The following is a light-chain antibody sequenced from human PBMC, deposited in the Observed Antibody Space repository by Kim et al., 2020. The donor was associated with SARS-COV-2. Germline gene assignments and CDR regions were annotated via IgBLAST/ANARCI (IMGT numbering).Light chain of an antibody. V-gene: IGKV1-27*01. Sequence: AAVGDRVTISWRARQGISNYLAWYQQKPGKVPKLLIYAASALQSGVPSRFSGSGSGTDFTLTITSLQPEDVAVYYCQQCQGAPWTFGRGTKVDIK. CDR2: AAS. CDR1: QGISNY. J-gene: IGKJ1*01. CDR3: QQCQGAPWT.